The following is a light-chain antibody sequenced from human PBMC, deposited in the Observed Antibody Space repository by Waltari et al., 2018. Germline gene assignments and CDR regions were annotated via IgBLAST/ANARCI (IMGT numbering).Light chain of an antibody. CDR3: CSYAGSSISV. V-gene: IGLV2-23*02. CDR1: SSDVGNYNL. J-gene: IGLJ3*02. Sequence: QSALTQTATVSGSPGQSITISCTGTSSDVGNYNLVSWYQQHPGKAPKLIIYDVNKRPSGVSNRFSGSKSGNPASLTISGLQAADEADYYCCSYAGSSISVFGGGTRLTVL. CDR2: DVN.